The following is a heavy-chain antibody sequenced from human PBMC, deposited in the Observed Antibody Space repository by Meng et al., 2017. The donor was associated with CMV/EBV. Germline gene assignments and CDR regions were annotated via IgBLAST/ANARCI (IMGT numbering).Heavy chain of an antibody. J-gene: IGHJ4*02. CDR2: INHSGST. V-gene: IGHV4-34*01. CDR3: ARGVGATGKADY. D-gene: IGHD1-26*01. Sequence: QRQPQEGGAGLLKPTETLSPTCVVYGGSFSGYYWSWIRQPPGKGLEWIGEINHSGSTNYNPSLKSRVTISVDTSKNQFSLKLSSVTAADTAVYYCARGVGATGKADYWGQGTLVTVSS. CDR1: GGSFSGYY.